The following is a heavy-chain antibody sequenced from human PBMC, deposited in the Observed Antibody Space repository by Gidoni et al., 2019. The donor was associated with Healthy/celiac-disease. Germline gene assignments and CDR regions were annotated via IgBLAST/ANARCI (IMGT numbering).Heavy chain of an antibody. V-gene: IGHV3-11*01. CDR3: ARDFYDSSGYLAPYYDYGMDV. CDR2: ISSSGSTI. CDR1: GFTFSDYY. J-gene: IGHJ6*02. Sequence: QVQLVESGGGLVKPGGSLRLSCAASGFTFSDYYMSWTRQAPGKGLEWVSYISSSGSTIYYADSVKGRFTISRDNAKNSLYLQMNSLRAEDTAVYYCARDFYDSSGYLAPYYDYGMDVWGQGTTVTVSS. D-gene: IGHD3-22*01.